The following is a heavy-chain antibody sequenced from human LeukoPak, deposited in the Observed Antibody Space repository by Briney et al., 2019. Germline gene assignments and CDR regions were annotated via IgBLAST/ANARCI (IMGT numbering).Heavy chain of an antibody. CDR3: ARGDPDISFGVVGDAFDI. CDR1: GYTFTSYY. J-gene: IGHJ3*02. CDR2: INPSGGST. D-gene: IGHD3-3*01. V-gene: IGHV1-46*01. Sequence: ASVKVSCKASGYTFTSYYMHWVRQAPGQGLEWMGIINPSGGSTSYAQKFQGRVTISRDNAKNSLYLQMNSLRAEDTAVYYCARGDPDISFGVVGDAFDIWGQGTMVTVSS.